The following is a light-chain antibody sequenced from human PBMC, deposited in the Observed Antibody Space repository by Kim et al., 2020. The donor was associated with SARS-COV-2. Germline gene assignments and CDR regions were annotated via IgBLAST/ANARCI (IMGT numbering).Light chain of an antibody. Sequence: QSVTNSCYGTSRDAGGSKYVARYQQHPRKAPKPMISDVSTRPSGVPDRFSGSKSGHTASLTISGLQAEDAAAYYCCSYAGRYTFGVFGGETQLTV. J-gene: IGLJ2*01. CDR1: SRDAGGSKY. V-gene: IGLV2-11*01. CDR2: DVS. CDR3: CSYAGRYTFGV.